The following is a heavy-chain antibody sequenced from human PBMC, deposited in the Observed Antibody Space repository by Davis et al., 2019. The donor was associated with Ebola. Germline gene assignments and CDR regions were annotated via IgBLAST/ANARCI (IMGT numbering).Heavy chain of an antibody. CDR1: GYTFTNYG. D-gene: IGHD6-13*01. Sequence: AASVKVSCKASGYTFTNYGITWVRQAPGQGLEFMGWISAYTGHTNYAQSFQGRIAMTIDTSTNTLYMELRSLRSDDTAMYHCVRSNSWYGDYWGRGTQVTVSS. V-gene: IGHV1-18*04. CDR2: ISAYTGHT. CDR3: VRSNSWYGDY. J-gene: IGHJ4*02.